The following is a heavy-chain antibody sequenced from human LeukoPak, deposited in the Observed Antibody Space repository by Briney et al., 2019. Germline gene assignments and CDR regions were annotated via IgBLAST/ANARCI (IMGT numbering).Heavy chain of an antibody. J-gene: IGHJ4*02. CDR2: ISGSGSNI. V-gene: IGHV3-23*01. CDR3: AKDGGGWYTTGWYYFDY. Sequence: PGGSLRLSCAASGFTFSSYGMSWVRQAPGKGLEWVSSISGSGSNIYYAESVKGRFTVSRDNSRNTVYLQMNSLRADDTASYYCAKDGGGWYTTGWYYFDYWGQGTLVTVSS. CDR1: GFTFSSYG. D-gene: IGHD6-19*01.